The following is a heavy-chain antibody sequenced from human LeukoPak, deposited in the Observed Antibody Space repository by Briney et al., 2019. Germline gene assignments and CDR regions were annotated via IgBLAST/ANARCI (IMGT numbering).Heavy chain of an antibody. J-gene: IGHJ5*02. Sequence: GGSLRLSCAASGFTFSSYNMNWVRQAPGKGLEWVSSISGGSSHIYYADSIKGRFTISRDNAKNSVYLQINSLRDEDTAVYYCTRAYPPLRTAAAGDLWGLGTLVSVSS. D-gene: IGHD6-13*01. V-gene: IGHV3-21*06. CDR3: TRAYPPLRTAAAGDL. CDR1: GFTFSSYN. CDR2: ISGGSSHI.